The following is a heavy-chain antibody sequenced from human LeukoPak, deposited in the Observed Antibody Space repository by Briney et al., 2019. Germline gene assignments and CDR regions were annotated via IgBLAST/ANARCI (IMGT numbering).Heavy chain of an antibody. CDR2: ISSRGSTI. D-gene: IGHD6-19*01. CDR1: GFTFSSYE. J-gene: IGHJ4*02. CDR3: ARGLFSSGWYPIDY. Sequence: GGSLRLSCAASGFTFSSYEMNWVRQAPGKGLEWVSYISSRGSTIYYADSVKGRFTISRDNAKNSLYLQMNSLRAEDTAVYYCARGLFSSGWYPIDYWGQGTLVTVSS. V-gene: IGHV3-48*03.